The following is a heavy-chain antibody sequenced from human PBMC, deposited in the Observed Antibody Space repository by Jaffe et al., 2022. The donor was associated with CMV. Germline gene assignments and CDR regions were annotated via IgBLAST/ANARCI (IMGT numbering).Heavy chain of an antibody. CDR1: GYTFTSYY. CDR3: ARDLGYGSGMVGEEYYYYGMDV. Sequence: QVQLVQSGAEVKKPGASVKVSCKASGYTFTSYYMHWVRQAPGQGLEWMGIINPSGGSTSYAQKFQGRVTMTRDTSTSTVYMELSSLRSEDTAVYYCARDLGYGSGMVGEEYYYYGMDVWGQGTTVTVSS. D-gene: IGHD3-10*01. J-gene: IGHJ6*02. V-gene: IGHV1-46*01. CDR2: INPSGGST.